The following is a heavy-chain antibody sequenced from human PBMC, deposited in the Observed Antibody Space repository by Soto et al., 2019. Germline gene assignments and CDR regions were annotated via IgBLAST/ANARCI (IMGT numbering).Heavy chain of an antibody. CDR1: GGTFSSYA. Sequence: ASVKVSCKASGGTFSSYAISWVRQAPGQGLEWMGGIIPIFGTANYAQKFQGRVTITADESTSTAYMELSSLRSEDTAVYYCARADTAMVTIDYWGQGTLVTVSS. V-gene: IGHV1-69*13. CDR3: ARADTAMVTIDY. CDR2: IIPIFGTA. D-gene: IGHD5-18*01. J-gene: IGHJ4*02.